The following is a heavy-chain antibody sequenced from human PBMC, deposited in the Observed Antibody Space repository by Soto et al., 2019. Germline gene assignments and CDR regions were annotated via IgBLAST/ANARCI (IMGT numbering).Heavy chain of an antibody. V-gene: IGHV3-30-3*01. J-gene: IGHJ4*02. CDR3: AILGYYDSYGCDS. CDR2: ISYEGINK. Sequence: QVQLVESGGGVVQPGRSLRLSCAASGFTISSYAIHWVRQAPGKGLERVAVISYEGINKYYADSVTGRFTISRDNSKNSLYLQMNSLRAEDTAVYYCAILGYYDSYGCDSWGQGTLVTVAS. D-gene: IGHD3-22*01. CDR1: GFTISSYA.